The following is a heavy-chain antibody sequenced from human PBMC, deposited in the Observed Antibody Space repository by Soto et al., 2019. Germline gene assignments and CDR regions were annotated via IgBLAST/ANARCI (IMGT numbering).Heavy chain of an antibody. Sequence: HPGGSLRLSCAASGFTFSSYAMHWVRQAPGKGLEYVSAISSNGGSTYYADSVKGRFTISRDNSKNTLYLQMGSLRAEDMAVYYCARARGGYFDYWGQGTLVTV. CDR3: ARARGGYFDY. D-gene: IGHD3-10*01. CDR1: GFTFSSYA. CDR2: ISSNGGST. V-gene: IGHV3-64*02. J-gene: IGHJ4*02.